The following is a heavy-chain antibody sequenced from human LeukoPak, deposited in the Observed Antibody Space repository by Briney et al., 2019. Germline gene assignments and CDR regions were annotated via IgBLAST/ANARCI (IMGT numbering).Heavy chain of an antibody. D-gene: IGHD2-21*02. V-gene: IGHV5-51*01. CDR1: GYSFTSYW. Sequence: GESLKISCKGSGYSFTSYWIGWVRQMPGKGLEWMGIIYPGDSDTRYSPSFQGQVTISADKSISTAYLQWSSLKASDTAMYYCAGLKLAYCGGDCYSLDYWGQGTLVTVSS. CDR3: AGLKLAYCGGDCYSLDY. CDR2: IYPGDSDT. J-gene: IGHJ4*02.